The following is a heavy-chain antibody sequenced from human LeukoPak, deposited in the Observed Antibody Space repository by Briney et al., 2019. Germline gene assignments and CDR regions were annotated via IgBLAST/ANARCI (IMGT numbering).Heavy chain of an antibody. CDR1: GGSFSGYY. CDR3: ARPKVVPAARCNWYFDL. J-gene: IGHJ2*01. D-gene: IGHD2-2*01. CDR2: INHSGST. V-gene: IGHV4-34*01. Sequence: SSETLSLTCAVYGGSFSGYYWSWIRQPPGKGLEWIGEINHSGSTNYNPSLKSRVTISVDTSKNQFSLKLSSVTAADTAVYYCARPKVVPAARCNWYFDLWGRGTLVTVSS.